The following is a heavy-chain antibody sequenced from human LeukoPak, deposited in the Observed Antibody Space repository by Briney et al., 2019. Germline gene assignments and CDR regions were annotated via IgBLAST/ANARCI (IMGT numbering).Heavy chain of an antibody. Sequence: PGGSLRLSCAASGFTFSSYGMHWDRQAPGKGLEWVAVISYDGSNKYYADSVKGRFTISRDNSKNTLYLQMNSLRAEDTAVYYCAKDYTHYDSSGKDAFDIWGQGTMVTVSS. CDR2: ISYDGSNK. D-gene: IGHD3-22*01. V-gene: IGHV3-30*18. J-gene: IGHJ3*02. CDR3: AKDYTHYDSSGKDAFDI. CDR1: GFTFSSYG.